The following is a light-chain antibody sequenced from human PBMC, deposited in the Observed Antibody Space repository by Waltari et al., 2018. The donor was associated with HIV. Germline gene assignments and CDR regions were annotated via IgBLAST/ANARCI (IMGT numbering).Light chain of an antibody. CDR3: LLSYSGARPWV. Sequence: QAVVTQEPSLTVSPGGTVTLTCASSTGPVTSGHHPYWFQQRPGQAPRTLIYDATNKVSWTPARFSGSLLGGKAALTLSGAQPDDEADYYCLLSYSGARPWVFGGGTKLTVL. V-gene: IGLV7-46*01. CDR2: DAT. J-gene: IGLJ3*02. CDR1: TGPVTSGHH.